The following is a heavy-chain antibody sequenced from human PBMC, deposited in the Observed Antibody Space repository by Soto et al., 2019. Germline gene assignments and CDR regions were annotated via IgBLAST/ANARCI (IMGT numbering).Heavy chain of an antibody. CDR2: IIPIFGTT. J-gene: IGHJ5*02. CDR1: GGTFAKYY. CDR3: ARLGCSNGVCYKFDQ. Sequence: SVKVSWKASGGTFAKYYINWVLEAPGQGLEWMGGIIPIFGTTNYAEKFQDRVTITADESTSTAYMELRSLTSEDTAVYYCARLGCSNGVCYKFDQWGQGTLVTVSS. V-gene: IGHV1-69*13. D-gene: IGHD2-8*01.